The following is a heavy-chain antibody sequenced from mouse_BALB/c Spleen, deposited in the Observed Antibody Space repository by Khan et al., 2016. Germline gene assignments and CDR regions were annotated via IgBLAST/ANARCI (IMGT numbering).Heavy chain of an antibody. CDR3: ARKYCNYFNY. J-gene: IGHJ2*01. D-gene: IGHD2-10*02. Sequence: QVQLQQSGAELAKPGASVKMSCKASGYTFTSYWLHWVKQRPGQGLEWIGYINPSTGYTEYNQKFKDKATLTTDKSSSIAYSQLNRLISEHSAIYYCARKYCNYFNYWGQDTTLTVSS. V-gene: IGHV1-7*01. CDR1: GYTFTSYW. CDR2: INPSTGYT.